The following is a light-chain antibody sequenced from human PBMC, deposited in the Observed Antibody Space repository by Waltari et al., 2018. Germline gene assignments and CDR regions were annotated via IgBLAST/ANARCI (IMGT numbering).Light chain of an antibody. CDR2: KAS. V-gene: IGKV1-5*03. Sequence: DIQMTQFPSTLSASVGDRLTLHCRASQSINSWLAWYQQKPGKAPKLLIYKASSLESGVPSRFSGSGSGTEFTLTISSLQPEDFATYYCQESYGLPYTFGQGTKLEIK. CDR1: QSINSW. CDR3: QESYGLPYT. J-gene: IGKJ2*01.